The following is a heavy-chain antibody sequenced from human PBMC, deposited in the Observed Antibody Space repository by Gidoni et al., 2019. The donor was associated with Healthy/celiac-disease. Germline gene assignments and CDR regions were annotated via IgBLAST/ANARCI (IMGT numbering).Heavy chain of an antibody. V-gene: IGHV4-34*01. CDR1: GGSFSGYY. D-gene: IGHD1-26*01. CDR2: INHSGST. Sequence: QVQLQQWGAGLLKPSETLSLTCAVYGGSFSGYYWSWIRQPPGKGLEGIGEINHSGSTNHNPSLKSRVTISVDTSKNQFSLKLSSVTAADTAVYYCARYRVGATYYYYYYGMDVWGQGTTVTVSS. CDR3: ARYRVGATYYYYYYGMDV. J-gene: IGHJ6*02.